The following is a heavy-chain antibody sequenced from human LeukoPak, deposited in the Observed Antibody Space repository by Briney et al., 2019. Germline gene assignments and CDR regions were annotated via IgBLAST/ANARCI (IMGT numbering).Heavy chain of an antibody. Sequence: GGSLRLSCAASGFTFDDYAMHWVRQAPGKGLEWVSGISWNSGSIGYADSVKGRFTISRDNAKSSLYLQMNSLRAEDTALYYCAKGQPTRYSSSWYFDYWGQGTLVTVSS. D-gene: IGHD6-13*01. V-gene: IGHV3-9*01. CDR1: GFTFDDYA. CDR3: AKGQPTRYSSSWYFDY. J-gene: IGHJ4*02. CDR2: ISWNSGSI.